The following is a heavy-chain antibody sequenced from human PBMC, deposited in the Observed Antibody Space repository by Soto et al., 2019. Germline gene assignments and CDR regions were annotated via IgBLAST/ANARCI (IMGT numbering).Heavy chain of an antibody. CDR2: IIPISDTT. CDR3: ARSQGSSTSLEIYYYYYYGMDV. CDR1: GGTFSSYA. V-gene: IGHV1-69*01. D-gene: IGHD2-2*01. Sequence: QVPLVQSGAEVKKPGSSVKVSCKASGGTFSSYAISWERQAPGQGLEWMGGIIPISDTTNYAQKFQGRVTITADESTSTAYMELSSLRSEDTAVYYCARSQGSSTSLEIYYYYYYGMDVWGQGTTVTVSS. J-gene: IGHJ6*02.